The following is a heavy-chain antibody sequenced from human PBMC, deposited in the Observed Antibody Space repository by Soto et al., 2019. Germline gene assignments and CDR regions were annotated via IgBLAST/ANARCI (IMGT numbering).Heavy chain of an antibody. CDR2: ISWNSGSI. Sequence: PGGSLRLSCAASGFTFDDYAMHWVRQAPGKGLEWVSGISWNSGSIGYADSVKGRFTISRDNAKNSLYLQMNSLRAEDTALYYCAKDIAARLFQQVAFDIWGQGTMVTVSS. D-gene: IGHD6-6*01. CDR1: GFTFDDYA. CDR3: AKDIAARLFQQVAFDI. V-gene: IGHV3-9*01. J-gene: IGHJ3*02.